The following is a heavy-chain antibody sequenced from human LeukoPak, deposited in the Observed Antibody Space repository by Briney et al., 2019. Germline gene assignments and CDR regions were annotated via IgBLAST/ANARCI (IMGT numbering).Heavy chain of an antibody. CDR3: ARDHDYGLGGDYYYGMDV. V-gene: IGHV3-30*03. CDR2: ISYDGSNK. Sequence: GGSLRLSCAASGFTFSSYGMHWVRQAPGKGLEWVAVISYDGSNKYYADSVKGRFTISRDNSKNTLYLQMNSLRAEDTAVYYCARDHDYGLGGDYYYGMDVWGQGTTVTVSS. J-gene: IGHJ6*02. CDR1: GFTFSSYG. D-gene: IGHD4-17*01.